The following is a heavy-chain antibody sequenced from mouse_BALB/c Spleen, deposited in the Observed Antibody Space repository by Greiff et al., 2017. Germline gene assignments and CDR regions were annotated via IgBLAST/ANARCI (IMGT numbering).Heavy chain of an antibody. CDR2: INPYNGAT. J-gene: IGHJ2*01. D-gene: IGHD1-1*01. CDR1: GYSFTGYY. V-gene: IGHV1-31*01. Sequence: EVQLQQSGPELVKPGASVKISCKASGYSFTGYYMHWVKQSHVKSLEWIGRINPYNGATSYNQNFKDKASLTVDKSSSTAYMELHSLTSEDSAVYYCARGNYYGSSYPYYFDYWGQGTTLTVSS. CDR3: ARGNYYGSSYPYYFDY.